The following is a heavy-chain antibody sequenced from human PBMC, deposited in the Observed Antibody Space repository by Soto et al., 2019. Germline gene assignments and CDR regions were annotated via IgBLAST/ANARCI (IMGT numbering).Heavy chain of an antibody. CDR1: VFTCSSYA. V-gene: IGHV3-48*03. J-gene: IGHJ4*02. Sequence: GGALGLSGAASVFTCSSYAMNWVRQAPGKGLEWVSYISSSGSTIYYADSVKGRFTISRDNDKNSLYLQMNSLRAEDTAVYYCARVVRTIIDDWGQGTLVTVSS. CDR3: ARVVRTIIDD. CDR2: ISSSGSTI. D-gene: IGHD3-9*01.